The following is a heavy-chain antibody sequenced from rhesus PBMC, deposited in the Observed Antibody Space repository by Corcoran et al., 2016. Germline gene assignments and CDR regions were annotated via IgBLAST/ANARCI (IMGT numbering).Heavy chain of an antibody. V-gene: IGHV4-93*01. D-gene: IGHD6-13*01. CDR3: ARDLIAAGRQFDD. Sequence: QVQLRESGTAVVKPSETLSLTCAVSGGSINRSNWWSWIRQSPWKGLEWIGGSYGSGGSTESNPSRKSRVTISKDTSKNKFSLKLSSVTAADTAVYYCARDLIAAGRQFDDWGQGVLVTVSS. CDR1: GGSINRSNW. J-gene: IGHJ4*01. CDR2: SYGSGGST.